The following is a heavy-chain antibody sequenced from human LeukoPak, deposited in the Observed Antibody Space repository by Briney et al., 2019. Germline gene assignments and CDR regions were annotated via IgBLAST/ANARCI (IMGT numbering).Heavy chain of an antibody. D-gene: IGHD1-26*01. CDR2: INPNSGGT. J-gene: IGHJ4*02. CDR3: ARDGINTGSSDYLDL. CDR1: GYTFTGYY. V-gene: IGHV1-2*06. Sequence: ASVKISCKASGYTFTGYYMHWVRQAPGQELEWMGRINPNSGGTNYAQKFQGRVTMTRDTSISTAYMELSRLRSDDTAVYYYARDGINTGSSDYLDLWARGTVLTVSS.